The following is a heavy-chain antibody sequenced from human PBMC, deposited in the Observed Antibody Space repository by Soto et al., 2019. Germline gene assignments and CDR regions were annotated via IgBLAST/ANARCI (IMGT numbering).Heavy chain of an antibody. J-gene: IGHJ3*02. CDR3: ARDRPNSSGWYGLAFDI. CDR2: IYYSGST. D-gene: IGHD6-19*01. Sequence: SETLSLTCTVFGGSISSGGYYWSWIRQHPGKGLEWIGYIYYSGSTYYNPSLKSRVTISVDTSKNQFSLKLSSVTAADTAVYYCARDRPNSSGWYGLAFDIWGQGTMVTVSS. CDR1: GGSISSGGYY. V-gene: IGHV4-31*03.